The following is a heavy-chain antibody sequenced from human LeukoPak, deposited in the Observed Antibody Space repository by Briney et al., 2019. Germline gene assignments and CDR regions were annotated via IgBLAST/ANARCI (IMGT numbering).Heavy chain of an antibody. CDR1: GGSISSSSYS. D-gene: IGHD5-18*01. CDR3: ARERYVYSYGNNNWFDP. V-gene: IGHV4-39*07. Sequence: SETLSLTCTVSGGSISSSSYSWGWIRQPPGKGLEWIGSVYYSGSTNYNPSLKSRVAISVDTSKNQFSLKLSSVTAADTAVYYCARERYVYSYGNNNWFDPWGQGTLVTVSS. CDR2: VYYSGST. J-gene: IGHJ5*02.